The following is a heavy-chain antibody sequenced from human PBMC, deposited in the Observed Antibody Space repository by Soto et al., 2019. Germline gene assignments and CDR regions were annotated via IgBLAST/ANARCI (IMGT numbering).Heavy chain of an antibody. CDR3: AHRGGYYDSSGYYPFDY. CDR1: GFSLSTSGVG. D-gene: IGHD3-22*01. Sequence: QITLKESGPTLVKPTQTLTLTCTFSGFSLSTSGVGVGWIRQPPGKALEWLALIYWDDDKRYGPSLKSRLTITKDTSKNQVVLTMTNMDPVDTATYYCAHRGGYYDSSGYYPFDYWGQGTLVTVSS. V-gene: IGHV2-5*05. J-gene: IGHJ4*02. CDR2: IYWDDDK.